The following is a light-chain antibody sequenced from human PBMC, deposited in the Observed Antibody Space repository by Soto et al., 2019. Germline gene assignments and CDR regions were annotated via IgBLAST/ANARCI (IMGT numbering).Light chain of an antibody. J-gene: IGLJ3*02. CDR2: DVS. V-gene: IGLV2-14*01. Sequence: QSALTQPASVSGSPGQSITISCTGTNSDVGGYNYVSWYQQHPGKAPKLMIYDVSNRPSGVSNRFSGSKSGNTASLTISGLQPEDDADYYSSSYTSSSTLEVFGGGTKVTVL. CDR1: NSDVGGYNY. CDR3: SSYTSSSTLEV.